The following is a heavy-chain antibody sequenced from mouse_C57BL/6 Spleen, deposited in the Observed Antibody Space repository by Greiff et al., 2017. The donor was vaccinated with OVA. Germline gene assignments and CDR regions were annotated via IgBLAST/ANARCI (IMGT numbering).Heavy chain of an antibody. CDR1: GYTFTSYG. V-gene: IGHV1-81*01. Sequence: VKLVESGAELARPGASVKLSCKASGYTFTSYGISWVKQRTGQGLEWIGEIYPRSGNTYYNEKFKGKATLTVDKYSSTAYMELRSLTSEDSAVYFCARADYGPHWYFDVWGKGTTVTVSS. CDR3: ARADYGPHWYFDV. J-gene: IGHJ1*03. D-gene: IGHD1-1*02. CDR2: IYPRSGNT.